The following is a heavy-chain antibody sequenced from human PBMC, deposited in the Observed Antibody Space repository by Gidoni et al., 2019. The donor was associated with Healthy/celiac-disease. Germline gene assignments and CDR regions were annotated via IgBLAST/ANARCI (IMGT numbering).Heavy chain of an antibody. J-gene: IGHJ6*02. CDR3: ARDRRAYYCSSTSCYNYYYGMDV. CDR1: GGSFSGYY. V-gene: IGHV4-34*01. D-gene: IGHD2-2*02. CDR2: INHRGST. Sequence: QLQPQQWCAGLSTPSETLSITCAVYGGSFSGYYWSRLRQPPGKGLEWIGEINHRGSTNYNPSLKSRVTISVDTSKNQFSLKLSSVTAADTAVYYCARDRRAYYCSSTSCYNYYYGMDVWGQGTTVTVSS.